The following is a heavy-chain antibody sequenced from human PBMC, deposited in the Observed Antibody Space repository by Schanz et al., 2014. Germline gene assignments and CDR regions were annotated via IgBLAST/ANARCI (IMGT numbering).Heavy chain of an antibody. D-gene: IGHD5-12*01. Sequence: EVHLVESGGGLVQPGGSLRLSCAASGFTFSTDAMSWVRQAPGKGLEWLSVISGSGGNTYYADAVRGRFTISRDNAENTLFLQMNSLRAEDTAVYYCARKVVATIGGYYDNWGQGTLVIVSS. V-gene: IGHV3-23*04. CDR3: ARKVVATIGGYYDN. CDR2: ISGSGGNT. CDR1: GFTFSTDA. J-gene: IGHJ4*02.